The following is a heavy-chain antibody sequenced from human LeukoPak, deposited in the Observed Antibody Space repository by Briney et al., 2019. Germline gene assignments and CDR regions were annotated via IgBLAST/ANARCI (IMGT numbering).Heavy chain of an antibody. CDR2: ISNSGGST. Sequence: GGSLRLSCAASGFTFSAQAMSWVRQAPGKGLEWVSTISNSGGSTYYADSVKGRFTISRDNSKNTLYLQVSSLRADDTAVYYCANSEARWWSDRWGQGTLVTVSS. CDR1: GFTFSAQA. D-gene: IGHD2-15*01. V-gene: IGHV3-23*01. J-gene: IGHJ5*02. CDR3: ANSEARWWSDR.